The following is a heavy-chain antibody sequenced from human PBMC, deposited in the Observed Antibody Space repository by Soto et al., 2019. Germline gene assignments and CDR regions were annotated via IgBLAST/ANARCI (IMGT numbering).Heavy chain of an antibody. Sequence: TETLSLTCSVSGGSITTSSYNWDWIRQPPGKGLEWIGTIYYDGSTSYNPSLKSQVTISVDTSKNHFALKVNSVTAADTAVYYCARFYGNAFDVWGRGTVVTVSS. J-gene: IGHJ3*01. V-gene: IGHV4-39*02. CDR1: GGSITTSSYN. CDR2: IYYDGST. CDR3: ARFYGNAFDV. D-gene: IGHD3-10*01.